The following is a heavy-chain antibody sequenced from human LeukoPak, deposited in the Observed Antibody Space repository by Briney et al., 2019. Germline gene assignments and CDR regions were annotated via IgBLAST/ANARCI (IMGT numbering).Heavy chain of an antibody. V-gene: IGHV3-74*01. Sequence: GGSLRLSCAASGNYWMHWVRQAPGKGLVWVSHINSDGSWTGYADSVKGRFTISKDNAKNTVYLQMNNLRAEDTAVYYCVSFYETYWGRGTLVTVSS. CDR2: INSDGSWT. J-gene: IGHJ4*02. CDR3: VSFYETY. CDR1: GNYW. D-gene: IGHD2-2*01.